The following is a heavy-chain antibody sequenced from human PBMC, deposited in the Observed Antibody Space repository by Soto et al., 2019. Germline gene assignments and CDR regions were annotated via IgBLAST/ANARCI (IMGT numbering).Heavy chain of an antibody. CDR2: IYYSGST. Sequence: SETLSLTCTVSGGSISSSSYYWGWIRQPPGKGLEWIGSIYYSGSTYYNPSLKSRVTISVDTSKNQFSLKLSSVTAADTAVYYCARDVAEVVPAGMGWFDPWGQGTLVTVSS. D-gene: IGHD2-2*01. J-gene: IGHJ5*02. CDR1: GGSISSSSYY. V-gene: IGHV4-39*07. CDR3: ARDVAEVVPAGMGWFDP.